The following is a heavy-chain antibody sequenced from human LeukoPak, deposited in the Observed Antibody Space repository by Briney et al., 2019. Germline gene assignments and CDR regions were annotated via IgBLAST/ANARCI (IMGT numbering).Heavy chain of an antibody. Sequence: GGSLRLSCAASGFTFSSYAMSWVRQAPGKGLEWVAVISYDGSNKYYADSVKGRFTISRDNSKNTLYLQMNSLRAEDTAVYYCARGRIGTSDYWGQGTLVTVSS. J-gene: IGHJ4*02. V-gene: IGHV3-30*04. CDR1: GFTFSSYA. CDR2: ISYDGSNK. CDR3: ARGRIGTSDY. D-gene: IGHD1-1*01.